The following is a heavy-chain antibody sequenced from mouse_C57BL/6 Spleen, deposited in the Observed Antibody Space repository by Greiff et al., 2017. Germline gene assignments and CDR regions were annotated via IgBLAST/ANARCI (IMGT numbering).Heavy chain of an antibody. CDR3: ARRGAPGY. CDR2: IYPGDGDT. J-gene: IGHJ2*01. Sequence: VQLQESGPELVKPGASVKISCKASGYAFSSSWMNWVKQRPGKGLEWIGRIYPGDGDTNYNGKFKGKATLTADKSSSTAYMQLSSLTSEDSAVYFCARRGAPGYWGQGTTLTVSS. D-gene: IGHD4-1*01. CDR1: GYAFSSSW. V-gene: IGHV1-82*01.